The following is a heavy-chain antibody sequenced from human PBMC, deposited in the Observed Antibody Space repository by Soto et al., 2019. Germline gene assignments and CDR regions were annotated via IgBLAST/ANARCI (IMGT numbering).Heavy chain of an antibody. J-gene: IGHJ4*02. CDR3: ARDGGGDSSGYYYGFDY. D-gene: IGHD3-22*01. V-gene: IGHV4-34*01. CDR1: GGSFSGYY. Sequence: RPSETLSLTCAVYGGSFSGYYWSWIRQPPGKGLEWIGEINHSGSTNYNPSLKSRVTISVDTSKNQFSLKLSSVTAADTAVYYCARDGGGDSSGYYYGFDYWGQGTLVTVSS. CDR2: INHSGST.